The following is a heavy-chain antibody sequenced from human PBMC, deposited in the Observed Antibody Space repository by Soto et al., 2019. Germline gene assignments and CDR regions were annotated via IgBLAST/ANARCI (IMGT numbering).Heavy chain of an antibody. CDR3: AKDRLGYCSGGSCYSNAFDI. CDR2: ISGSGGST. Sequence: EVQLLESGGGLVQPGGSLRLSCAASGFTFSSYAMSWVSQAPGKGLEWVSAISGSGGSTYYADSVKGRFTISRDNSKNTLYLQMNSLRAEDTAVYYCAKDRLGYCSGGSCYSNAFDIWGQGTMVTVSS. V-gene: IGHV3-23*01. CDR1: GFTFSSYA. D-gene: IGHD2-15*01. J-gene: IGHJ3*02.